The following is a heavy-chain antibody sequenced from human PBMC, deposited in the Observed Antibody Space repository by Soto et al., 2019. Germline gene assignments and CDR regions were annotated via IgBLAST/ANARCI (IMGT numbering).Heavy chain of an antibody. J-gene: IGHJ4*02. Sequence: SETLSLTCAVYGGSFSGYYWSWIRQPPGKGLEWIGEINHSGSTNFNPSLKSRVTMSVDTSKNHFSLKLSSVTAADTAVYYCARHRGLIWFGGVGDFDYWGRGILVTVSS. V-gene: IGHV4-34*01. D-gene: IGHD3-10*01. CDR2: INHSGST. CDR1: GGSFSGYY. CDR3: ARHRGLIWFGGVGDFDY.